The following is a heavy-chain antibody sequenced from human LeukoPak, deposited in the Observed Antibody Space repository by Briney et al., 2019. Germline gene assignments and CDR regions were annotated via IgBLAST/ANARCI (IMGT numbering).Heavy chain of an antibody. Sequence: PGGSRRVSCAASGVTFSSYAMSWVRQAPGKGLEWVSAISGRGGSTSYADSVKRRFPISRDNSKNTLYLQMNSLRAEDMAVYYCAKDKAVEYYMDVWGKGTTVTVSS. D-gene: IGHD6-19*01. J-gene: IGHJ6*03. CDR1: GVTFSSYA. V-gene: IGHV3-23*01. CDR2: ISGRGGST. CDR3: AKDKAVEYYMDV.